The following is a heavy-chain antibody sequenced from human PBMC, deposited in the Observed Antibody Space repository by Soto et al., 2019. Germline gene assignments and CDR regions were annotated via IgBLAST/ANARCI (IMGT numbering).Heavy chain of an antibody. J-gene: IGHJ5*02. V-gene: IGHV1-18*01. CDR1: GYTFTTYS. CDR3: ARAVFGLHASWFDP. Sequence: SVKVSCKASGYTFTTYSIAWVRQAPGQGLEWMGWISAYNGKTNYAQKFQGRVTMTTDTSTSTAYMELRSLRSDDTAVYFCARAVFGLHASWFDPWGPGTLVTVSS. CDR2: ISAYNGKT. D-gene: IGHD2-15*01.